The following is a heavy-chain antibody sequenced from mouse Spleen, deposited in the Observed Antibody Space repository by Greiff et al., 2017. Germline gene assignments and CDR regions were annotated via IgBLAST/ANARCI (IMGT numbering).Heavy chain of an antibody. Sequence: QVQLKQSGPGLVQPSQSLSITCTVSGFSLTSYGVHWVRQSPGKGLEWLGVIWSGGSTDYNAAFISRLSISKDNSKSQVFFKMNSLQADDTAIYYCARKRGYYYGSTRDYYAMDYWGQGTSVTVSS. CDR1: GFSLTSYG. CDR2: IWSGGST. J-gene: IGHJ4*01. CDR3: ARKRGYYYGSTRDYYAMDY. V-gene: IGHV2-2*01. D-gene: IGHD1-1*01.